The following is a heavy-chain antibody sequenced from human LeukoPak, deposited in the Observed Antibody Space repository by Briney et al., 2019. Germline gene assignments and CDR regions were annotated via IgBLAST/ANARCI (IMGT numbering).Heavy chain of an antibody. CDR2: IWYDGSNK. V-gene: IGHV3-33*03. CDR3: ASQVVGAAFDP. J-gene: IGHJ5*02. D-gene: IGHD2-15*01. Sequence: PGGSLRLSCAASGFTFSSYGMHWVRQAPGKGLEWVAIIWYDGSNKYYADSVKGRFTISRDNAKNTLYLQMNSLRAEDTAVYYCASQVVGAAFDPWGQGTLVTVSS. CDR1: GFTFSSYG.